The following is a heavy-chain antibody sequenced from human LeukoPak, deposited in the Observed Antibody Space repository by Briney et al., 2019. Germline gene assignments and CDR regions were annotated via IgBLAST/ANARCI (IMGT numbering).Heavy chain of an antibody. CDR2: ISSSGSTI. J-gene: IGHJ5*02. CDR3: ARDTHSGSYYRVGLT. Sequence: GGSLRPSCAASGFTFSSYEMNWVRQAPGKGLEWVSYISSSGSTIYYADFVKGRFTISRDNAKNSLYLQMNSLRAEDTAVYYCARDTHSGSYYRVGLTWGQGTLVTVSS. CDR1: GFTFSSYE. V-gene: IGHV3-48*03. D-gene: IGHD1-26*01.